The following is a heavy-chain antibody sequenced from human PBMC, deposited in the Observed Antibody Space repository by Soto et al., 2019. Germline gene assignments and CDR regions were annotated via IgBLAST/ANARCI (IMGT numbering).Heavy chain of an antibody. Sequence: QVQLVESGGGVVQPGRSLRLSCAASGFTFSSYAMHWVRQAPGKGLEWVAVISYDGINKYYADSVKGRFPISRDNSKNTLYLQMNSLRAEDTAVYYCARVWNVPYSSGWYHIDYWGQGTLVTVSS. V-gene: IGHV3-30-3*01. J-gene: IGHJ4*02. D-gene: IGHD6-19*01. CDR2: ISYDGINK. CDR1: GFTFSSYA. CDR3: ARVWNVPYSSGWYHIDY.